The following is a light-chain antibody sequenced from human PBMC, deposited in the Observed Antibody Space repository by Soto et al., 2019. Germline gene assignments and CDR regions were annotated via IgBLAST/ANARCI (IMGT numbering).Light chain of an antibody. CDR2: KAS. CDR3: QHYNSYSEA. CDR1: QTIISW. V-gene: IGKV1-5*03. Sequence: DIQMTQSPSTLSASVGDRVTIACRASQTIISWLAWYQQEPGKAPKLLIYKASTLKSGVPSRFSGSGSGTEFTLTISSLQPDDFATYYCQHYNSYSEAFGQGTKVDIK. J-gene: IGKJ1*01.